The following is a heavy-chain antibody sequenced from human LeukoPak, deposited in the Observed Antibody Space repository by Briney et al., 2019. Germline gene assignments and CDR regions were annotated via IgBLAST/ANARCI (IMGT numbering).Heavy chain of an antibody. V-gene: IGHV4-59*01. J-gene: IGHJ3*02. CDR3: ARSPGRGFDI. Sequence: SETLSLTCTVSGGSITNFYGGWIRQSPGKGLELIGYIYYSGTTNYSPSLKSRVSISVDTSKKQFSLKLSSVTAADTAVYYCARSPGRGFDIWRQGTMVTVS. D-gene: IGHD3-10*01. CDR1: GGSITNFY. CDR2: IYYSGTT.